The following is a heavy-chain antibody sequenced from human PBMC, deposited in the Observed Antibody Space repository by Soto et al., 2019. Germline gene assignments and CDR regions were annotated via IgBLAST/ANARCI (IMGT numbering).Heavy chain of an antibody. CDR3: ARDGDICGPG. D-gene: IGHD3-9*01. CDR2: IIPIFGTT. V-gene: IGHV1-69*12. J-gene: IGHJ4*02. CDR1: GGTFNNYA. Sequence: QVQLVQSGAEVKKPGSSVKVSCKASGGTFNNYAINWVRQAPGQGLEWMGGIIPIFGTTNYAQKFQGRITITADESTSTAYMDLSSLRSDDTAVYYCARDGDICGPGWGQGTLVTVSS.